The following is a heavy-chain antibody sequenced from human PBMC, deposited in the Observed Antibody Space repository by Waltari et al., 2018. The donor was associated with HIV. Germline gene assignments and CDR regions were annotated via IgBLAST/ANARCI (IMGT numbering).Heavy chain of an antibody. D-gene: IGHD2-2*01. J-gene: IGHJ5*02. CDR1: GHTFTGYY. V-gene: IGHV1-2*02. CDR2: INPNSGAT. CDR3: ARPLPYCSTSSCPYFDP. Sequence: QVQLVQSGAEVKKPGASVKVSCKASGHTFTGYYNQWVRQAPGQGLEWMGWINPNSGATNYAQKFQGRVTMTRDTSISTAYMELNSLRSHDTAVYYCARPLPYCSTSSCPYFDPWGQGTLVTVSS.